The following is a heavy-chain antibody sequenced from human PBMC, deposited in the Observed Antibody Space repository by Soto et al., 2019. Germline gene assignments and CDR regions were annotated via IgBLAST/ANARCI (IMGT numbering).Heavy chain of an antibody. CDR2: IIPALGTA. D-gene: IGHD4-17*01. CDR3: ARPDFGDYWYFDL. V-gene: IGHV1-69*08. CDR1: GGTFSSHT. J-gene: IGHJ2*01. Sequence: QDQLVQSGAEVKKPGSSVKVSCKASGGTFSSHTFSWVRQAPGQGLEWMGRIIPALGTATYAQKFQGRVTITADESATTVYMELYSLRSEDTAVYYSARPDFGDYWYFDLWGRGTLVIVSS.